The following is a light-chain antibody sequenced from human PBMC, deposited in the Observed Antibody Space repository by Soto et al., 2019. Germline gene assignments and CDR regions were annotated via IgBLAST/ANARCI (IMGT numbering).Light chain of an antibody. J-gene: IGKJ4*01. Sequence: DIVMTQSPDSLAVSLGERATINCKSSQSILFSSNNKNYLTWYQQKPGQPPKPLIYWASTRESGVPDRFSGSGSGTDFTLTISSLQADDVAVYYCQQYYSSPVTFGGGTKVESK. CDR2: WAS. CDR3: QQYYSSPVT. CDR1: QSILFSSNNKNY. V-gene: IGKV4-1*01.